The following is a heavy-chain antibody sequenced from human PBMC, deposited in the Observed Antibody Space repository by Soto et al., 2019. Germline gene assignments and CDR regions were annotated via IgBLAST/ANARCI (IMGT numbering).Heavy chain of an antibody. D-gene: IGHD6-25*01. CDR2: IYHSGST. CDR1: GGSISSGGYS. Sequence: SETLSLTCAVSGGSISSGGYSWSWIRQPPGKGLEWIGYIYHSGSTYYNPSLKSRVTISVDRSKNQFSLKLSSVTAADTAVYYCARLYGFSGFDYWGQGTLVTVSS. V-gene: IGHV4-30-2*01. CDR3: ARLYGFSGFDY. J-gene: IGHJ4*02.